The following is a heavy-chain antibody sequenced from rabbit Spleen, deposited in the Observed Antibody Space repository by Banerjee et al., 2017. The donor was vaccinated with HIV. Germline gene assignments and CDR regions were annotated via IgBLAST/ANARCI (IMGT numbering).Heavy chain of an antibody. Sequence: QEQLVESGGGLVQPEESLTLTCTASGFSFSSAFYMCWVRQAPGKGLEWIACIDIGSSGFTYFATWAKGRFTISKTSSTTVTLQMTRLTAADTATYFCARDTSSSFSSYGMDLWGQGTLVTVS. CDR3: ARDTSSSFSSYGMDL. CDR2: IDIGSSGFT. V-gene: IGHV1S45*01. CDR1: GFSFSSAFY. J-gene: IGHJ6*01. D-gene: IGHD1-1*01.